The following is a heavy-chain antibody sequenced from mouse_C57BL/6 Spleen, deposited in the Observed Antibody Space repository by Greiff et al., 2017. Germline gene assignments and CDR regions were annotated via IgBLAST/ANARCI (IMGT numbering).Heavy chain of an antibody. CDR2: ISYDGSN. V-gene: IGHV3-6*01. CDR1: GYSITSGYY. CDR3: ATYGKGAWFAY. J-gene: IGHJ3*01. Sequence: VQLQQSGPGLVKPSQSLSLTCSVTGYSITSGYYWNWIRQFPGNKLEWMGYISYDGSNNYNPSLKNRISITRDTSKNQFFLKLNSVTTEDTATDYCATYGKGAWFAYWGQGTLVTVSA. D-gene: IGHD2-1*01.